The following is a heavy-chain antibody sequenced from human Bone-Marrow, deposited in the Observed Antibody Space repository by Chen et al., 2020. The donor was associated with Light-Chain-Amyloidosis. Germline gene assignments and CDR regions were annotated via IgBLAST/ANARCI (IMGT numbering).Heavy chain of an antibody. V-gene: IGHV3-23*04. CDR2: IGGRGGSR. D-gene: IGHD3-9*01. CDR3: AKDISYDDILPGYPADAFDI. Sequence: EVQLVESGGGLLQRGGSLRLSCAASGFAFSSYAMSWVRQAPGKGLEGVSTIGGRGGSRYYGDSVKGRLTISRDNSKNALFLQMNSVRAEDTAVYYCAKDISYDDILPGYPADAFDIWGQGTMVTVSS. J-gene: IGHJ3*02. CDR1: GFAFSSYA.